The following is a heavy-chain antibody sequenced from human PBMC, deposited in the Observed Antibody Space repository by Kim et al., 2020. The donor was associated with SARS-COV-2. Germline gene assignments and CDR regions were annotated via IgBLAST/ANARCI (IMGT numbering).Heavy chain of an antibody. CDR2: INQVGSEK. V-gene: IGHV3-7*03. CDR1: GFTFRSYW. D-gene: IGHD2-2*03. CDR3: ARDGFFAFDL. J-gene: IGHJ3*01. Sequence: GGSLRLSCVASGFTFRSYWMSWVRQAPGKGLEWVANINQVGSEKYYVDSVKGRFTISRDNAKNSLYLQINTLRAEDTAVYYCARDGFFAFDLWGQGTVVTVSS.